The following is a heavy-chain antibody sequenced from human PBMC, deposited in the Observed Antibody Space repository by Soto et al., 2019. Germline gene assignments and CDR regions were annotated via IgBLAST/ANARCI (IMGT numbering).Heavy chain of an antibody. CDR3: ARMEVLVVLAY. CDR2: INHSGST. Sequence: PSETLSLTYAVYGGLFSGYYWRWFRQPPGKGLEWIGEINHSGSTNYNPSLKSRVTLSVDTSKNQFSLKLSSVTAADTAVYHCARMEVLVVLAYWCHGTLVT. CDR1: GGLFSGYY. J-gene: IGHJ4*01. V-gene: IGHV4-34*01. D-gene: IGHD3-22*01.